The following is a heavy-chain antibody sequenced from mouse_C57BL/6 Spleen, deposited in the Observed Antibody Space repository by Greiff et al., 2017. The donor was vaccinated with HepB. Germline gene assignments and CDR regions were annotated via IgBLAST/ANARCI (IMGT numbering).Heavy chain of an antibody. J-gene: IGHJ3*01. CDR3: AKGGLTGTGFAY. D-gene: IGHD4-1*01. Sequence: QVQLQQPGAELVRPGSSVKLSCKASGYTFTSYWMDWVKQRPGQGLEWIGNIYPSDSETHYNQKFKDKATLTVDNSSSTAYMQLSSLTSEDSAVYYCAKGGLTGTGFAYWGQGTLVTVSA. V-gene: IGHV1-61*01. CDR2: IYPSDSET. CDR1: GYTFTSYW.